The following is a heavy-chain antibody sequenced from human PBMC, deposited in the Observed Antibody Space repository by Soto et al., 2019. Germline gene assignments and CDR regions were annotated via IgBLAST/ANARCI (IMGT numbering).Heavy chain of an antibody. D-gene: IGHD6-13*01. V-gene: IGHV3-53*04. Sequence: GGSLRLSCAASGFTVTSNYMSWVRQAPGKGLEWVSIIYSGGSTYYADSVKGRFTISRHNSRKTLYLQMNSLRTEDTAVYYCARILYSNTFYYYYMYVWGKGTTVTVSS. CDR3: ARILYSNTFYYYYMYV. CDR2: IYSGGST. J-gene: IGHJ6*03. CDR1: GFTVTSNY.